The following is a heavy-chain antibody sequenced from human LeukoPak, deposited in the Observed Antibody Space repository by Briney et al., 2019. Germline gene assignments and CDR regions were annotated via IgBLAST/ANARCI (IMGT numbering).Heavy chain of an antibody. CDR2: INPSGGST. V-gene: IGHV1-46*01. CDR1: GYTFTSYY. Sequence: ASVKVSCKASGYTFTSYYMHWVRQAPGQGLEWMGIINPSGGSTSYAQKFQGRATMTRDTSTSTVYMELSSLRSEDTAVYYCARDSSGWYGIDYWGQGTLVTVSS. J-gene: IGHJ4*02. CDR3: ARDSSGWYGIDY. D-gene: IGHD6-19*01.